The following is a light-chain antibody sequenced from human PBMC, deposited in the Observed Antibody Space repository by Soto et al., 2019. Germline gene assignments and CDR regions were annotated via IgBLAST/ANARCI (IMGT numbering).Light chain of an antibody. CDR1: QGISSW. J-gene: IGKJ5*01. V-gene: IGKV1-12*01. CDR2: AAS. CDR3: QQANSFPIT. Sequence: DIQLTQSPSSLSASVGDRVTITCRASQGISSWLAWYQKKPGKAPNLLIYAASSLQSGVPSRFSGSDSRTDFTLTISSLQPEDCAIYFCQQANSFPITFGQGTRLDIK.